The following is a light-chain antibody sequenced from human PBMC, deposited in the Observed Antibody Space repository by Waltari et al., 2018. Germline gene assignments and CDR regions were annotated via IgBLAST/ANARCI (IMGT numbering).Light chain of an antibody. CDR2: LNSDGSH. J-gene: IGLJ3*02. V-gene: IGLV4-69*01. CDR3: QTWDTGIRV. CDR1: SGHSPYT. Sequence: QLVVTQSPSASASLGASVKLTCTLRSGHSPYTIPCHQQQSGKGPRYLMRLNSDGSHIKGDGVPDRFSGSSSGAERYLTISSLQSEDEADYYCQTWDTGIRVFGGGTKLTVL.